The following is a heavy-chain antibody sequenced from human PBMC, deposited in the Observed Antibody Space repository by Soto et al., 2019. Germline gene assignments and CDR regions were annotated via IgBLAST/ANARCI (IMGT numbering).Heavy chain of an antibody. CDR1: GFTFSSYW. V-gene: IGHV3-74*01. D-gene: IGHD3-10*01. CDR3: ARGYSDNYYYTLS. Sequence: PGGSLRLSCAASGFTFSSYWMHWVRQAPGRGLVWVSRINSDGRNTIYANSVKGRFTISRDNAKNTLYLQMNSLRAEDTAVYYCARGYSDNYYYTLSWGQGNQVTVSS. CDR2: INSDGRNT. J-gene: IGHJ4*02.